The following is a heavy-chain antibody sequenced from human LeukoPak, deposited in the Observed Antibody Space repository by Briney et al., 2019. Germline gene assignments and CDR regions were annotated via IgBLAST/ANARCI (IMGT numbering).Heavy chain of an antibody. D-gene: IGHD2-15*01. CDR2: ISYSGGT. V-gene: IGHV4-59*11. CDR3: ARLKDLWFDP. Sequence: SETLSLTCTVSVGSISSHYWSWIRQTPGKGLEWIGYISYSGGTNYNPSLKSRVTISVDTSESQFSLKLTSVTAADTAVYYCARLKDLWFDPWGQGTLVTVSS. J-gene: IGHJ5*02. CDR1: VGSISSHY.